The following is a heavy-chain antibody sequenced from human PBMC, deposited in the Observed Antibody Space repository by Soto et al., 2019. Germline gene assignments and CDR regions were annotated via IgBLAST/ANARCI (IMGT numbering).Heavy chain of an antibody. J-gene: IGHJ3*01. CDR2: ISGSGGST. D-gene: IGHD2-21*01. CDR1: GFTFSSYA. CDR3: AREEGYCDGGRCFRSAFDV. V-gene: IGHV3-23*01. Sequence: GGSLRLSCAASGFTFSSYAMSWVRQAPGKGLEWVSAISGSGGSTYYADSVKGRFTISRDNSKNTLYLQMNSLRAEDTAVYYCAREEGYCDGGRCFRSAFDVWGQGTVVTVSS.